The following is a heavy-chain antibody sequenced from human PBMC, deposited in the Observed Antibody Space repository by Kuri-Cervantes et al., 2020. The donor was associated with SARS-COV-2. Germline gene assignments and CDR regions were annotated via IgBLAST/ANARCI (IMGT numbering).Heavy chain of an antibody. CDR3: AGAILDAFDI. D-gene: IGHD3-9*01. V-gene: IGHV3-30-3*01. CDR1: GFTFSSYA. CDR2: ISYDGSNK. J-gene: IGHJ3*02. Sequence: GGSLRLSCAASGFTFSSYAMHWVRQAPGKGLEWVAVISYDGSNKYYADSVKGRFTISRDNSKNTLYLQMNSLRAEDTAVYYCAGAILDAFDIWGQGTMVTVSS.